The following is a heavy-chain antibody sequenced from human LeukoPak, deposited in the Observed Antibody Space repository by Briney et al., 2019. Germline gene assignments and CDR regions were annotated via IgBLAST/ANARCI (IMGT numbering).Heavy chain of an antibody. Sequence: ASVKVSCKASGYTFTSYYMHWVRQAPGQGLEWMGIINPSGGSTSYAQKFQGRVTMTRDMSTSTVYMELSSLRSEDTAVYYSARDSRARYCSSTSCYANDYYYYMDVWGKGTTVTVSS. D-gene: IGHD2-2*01. V-gene: IGHV1-46*01. CDR1: GYTFTSYY. CDR3: ARDSRARYCSSTSCYANDYYYYMDV. CDR2: INPSGGST. J-gene: IGHJ6*03.